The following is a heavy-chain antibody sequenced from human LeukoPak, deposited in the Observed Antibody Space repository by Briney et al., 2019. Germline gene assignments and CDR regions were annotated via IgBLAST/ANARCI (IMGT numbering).Heavy chain of an antibody. Sequence: SETLSLTCTVSGGSISSYYWSRIRQPPGPGLEWIGYIYYSGSPTYDPSLKSRVTISVDTSKNQFSLKLSSVTAADTAVYYCARESGYYYDSSGPEPNWFDPWGQGTLVTVSS. V-gene: IGHV4-59*01. CDR3: ARESGYYYDSSGPEPNWFDP. CDR1: GGSISSYY. D-gene: IGHD3-22*01. J-gene: IGHJ5*02. CDR2: IYYSGSP.